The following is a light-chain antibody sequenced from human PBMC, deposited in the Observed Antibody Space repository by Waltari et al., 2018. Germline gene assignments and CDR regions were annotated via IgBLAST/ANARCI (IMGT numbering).Light chain of an antibody. CDR1: QTIRPTY. Sequence: EIVLTQSPGTLSLSPGAGATLYCRTSQTIRPTYLAWYQQKPGQAPTLLIYGTFTRATGIPDRFTGSGSGTDFSLTISSLEPEDFATYYCQQYDISPLTFGGGTKVEIK. CDR2: GTF. V-gene: IGKV3-20*01. CDR3: QQYDISPLT. J-gene: IGKJ4*01.